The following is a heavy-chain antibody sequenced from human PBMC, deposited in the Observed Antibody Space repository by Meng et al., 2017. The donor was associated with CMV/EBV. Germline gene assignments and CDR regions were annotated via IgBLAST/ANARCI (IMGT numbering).Heavy chain of an antibody. CDR3: CRELLPYPARYYYYGMDV. V-gene: IGHV1-69*02. CDR1: GGTFSSYT. CDR2: IIPILGIA. D-gene: IGHD1-26*01. J-gene: IGHJ6*02. Sequence: KISCKASGGTFSSYTISWVRQAPGQGLEWMGRIIPILGIANYAQKFQGRVTITADKSTSTAYMELSSLRSEDTAVYYCCRELLPYPARYYYYGMDVWGQGTTVTVSS.